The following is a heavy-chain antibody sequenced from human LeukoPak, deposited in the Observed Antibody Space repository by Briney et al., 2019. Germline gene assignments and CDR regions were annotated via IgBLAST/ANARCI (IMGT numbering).Heavy chain of an antibody. CDR1: GYTFISYD. V-gene: IGHV1-8*01. J-gene: IGHJ4*02. D-gene: IGHD4-17*01. CDR3: ARTPPDYGIDY. Sequence: ASVKVSCKASGYTFISYDINWVRQATGQGLEWMGWMSPNSGNAGYAQKFQGRITMTKSTSISTAYMELSDLESEDTAVYYCARTPPDYGIDYWGQGTLVTVSS. CDR2: MSPNSGNA.